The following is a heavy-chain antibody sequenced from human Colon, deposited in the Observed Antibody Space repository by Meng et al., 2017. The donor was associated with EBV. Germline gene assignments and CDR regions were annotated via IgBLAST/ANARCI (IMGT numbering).Heavy chain of an antibody. Sequence: GQRRGSGPGLVKPSGTLSLPCAVSGGSLSSRNWWSWVRQPPGKGLEWIGEIYHSGSTNYNPSLKSRVTISVDESKNQFSLRLSSVTAADTAVYYCARVGAYCGGDCYHPRWGQGTLVTVSS. CDR2: IYHSGST. CDR1: GGSLSSRNW. V-gene: IGHV4-4*02. D-gene: IGHD2-21*02. J-gene: IGHJ4*02. CDR3: ARVGAYCGGDCYHPR.